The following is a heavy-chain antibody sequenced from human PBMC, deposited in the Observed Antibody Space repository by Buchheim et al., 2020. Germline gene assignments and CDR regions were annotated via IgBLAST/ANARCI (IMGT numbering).Heavy chain of an antibody. J-gene: IGHJ4*02. CDR2: ISGSGGST. Sequence: EVQLLESGGGLVQPGGSLRLSCAASGFTFSSYAMSWVRQAPGKGLEWVSAISGSGGSTYYADSVKGRFTISRDNSKNKLYSQMNSLRAEDTAVYYCAKDQYSGSYVGVSPFDYWGQGTL. V-gene: IGHV3-23*01. CDR1: GFTFSSYA. CDR3: AKDQYSGSYVGVSPFDY. D-gene: IGHD1-26*01.